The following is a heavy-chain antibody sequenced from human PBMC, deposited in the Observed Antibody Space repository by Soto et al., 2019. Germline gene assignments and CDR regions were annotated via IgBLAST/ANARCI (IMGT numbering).Heavy chain of an antibody. CDR1: GGSFSGYY. V-gene: IGHV4-34*01. CDR2: INHSGST. CDR3: AREGGHGAGIHHYGMDV. J-gene: IGHJ6*02. Sequence: KPSETLSLTCAVYGGSFSGYYWSWIRQPPGKGLEWIGEINHSGSTNYNPSLKSRVTISVDTSKNQFSLKLRSDDTAVYYCAREGGHGAGIHHYGMDVWGQGTTVTVSS. D-gene: IGHD1-1*01.